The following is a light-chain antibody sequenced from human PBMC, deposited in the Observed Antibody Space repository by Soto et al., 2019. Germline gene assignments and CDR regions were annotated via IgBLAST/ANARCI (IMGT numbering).Light chain of an antibody. J-gene: IGKJ1*01. V-gene: IGKV3-20*01. CDR3: HQYSSYSHT. CDR2: GAS. Sequence: EIVLTQSPGTLSLSPGERATLSCRASQSVSSSYLAWYQQKPGQAPRLLIYGASSRATGIPDRFSGSGSGTDFTLTISRLEPEDFATYYCHQYSSYSHTFGQGTKVEIK. CDR1: QSVSSSY.